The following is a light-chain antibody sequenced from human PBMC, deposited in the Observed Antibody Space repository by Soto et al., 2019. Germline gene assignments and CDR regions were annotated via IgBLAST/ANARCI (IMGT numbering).Light chain of an antibody. Sequence: EIVLTQSPGTLSLSPGERATLSCRASQSVRSSSLVWYQQKSGQAPRLLIYGASARATGIPDRVSGSGSGTDFTLTISRLEPEDFAVYYCQQYGSSPRTFGHGTKVAIK. J-gene: IGKJ1*01. CDR1: QSVRSSS. CDR2: GAS. CDR3: QQYGSSPRT. V-gene: IGKV3-20*01.